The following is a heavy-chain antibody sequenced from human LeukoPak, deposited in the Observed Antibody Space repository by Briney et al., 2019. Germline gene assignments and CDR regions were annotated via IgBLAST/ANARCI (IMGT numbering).Heavy chain of an antibody. CDR3: ARTYYDFWSGQIYYYMDV. V-gene: IGHV4-59*03. Sequence: PSETLSLTCTVSGDFISSYYWSWIWQPPGKGLEWIGYIYYSGSTKYNPSLKSRVTISLDTSKNQFSLKLSSVTAADTAVYYCARTYYDFWSGQIYYYMDVWGKGTTVTVSS. J-gene: IGHJ6*03. CDR2: IYYSGST. D-gene: IGHD3-3*01. CDR1: GDFISSYY.